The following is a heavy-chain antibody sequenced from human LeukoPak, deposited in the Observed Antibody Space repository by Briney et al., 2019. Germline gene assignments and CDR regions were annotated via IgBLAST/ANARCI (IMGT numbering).Heavy chain of an antibody. D-gene: IGHD2-21*02. CDR2: IIPIFGTA. CDR3: ARESVAYCGGDCYAFDI. V-gene: IGHV1-69*05. Sequence: GASVKVSCKASGGTFISYAISWVRQAPGQGREWMGGIIPIFGTANYAQKFQSGGTITTDESTSTAYMELSSLRSEDTAVYYCARESVAYCGGDCYAFDIWGQGTMVTVSS. J-gene: IGHJ3*02. CDR1: GGTFISYA.